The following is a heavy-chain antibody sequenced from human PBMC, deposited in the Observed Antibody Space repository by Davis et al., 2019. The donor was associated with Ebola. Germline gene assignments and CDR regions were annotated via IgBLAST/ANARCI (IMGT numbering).Heavy chain of an antibody. CDR1: GFTFSSYA. D-gene: IGHD3-10*01. J-gene: IGHJ6*02. Sequence: GESLKISCAASGFTFSSYAMSWVRQTPGKGLEWVSAITGSGSLTGYADSVKGRFTISRDNSKNTLNMQMNSLRAEDTAVYYCARASPIKGYYGSGGAPGYYGMDVWGQGTTVTVSS. V-gene: IGHV3-23*01. CDR3: ARASPIKGYYGSGGAPGYYGMDV. CDR2: ITGSGSLT.